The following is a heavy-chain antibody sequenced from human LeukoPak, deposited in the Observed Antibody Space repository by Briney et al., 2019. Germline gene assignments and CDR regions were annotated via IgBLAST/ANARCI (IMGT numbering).Heavy chain of an antibody. CDR2: IIPIFGTA. CDR3: ARGLAVAGFFAFDY. CDR1: GGTFSSYA. D-gene: IGHD6-19*01. V-gene: IGHV1-69*05. Sequence: SVKVSCKASGGTFSSYAISWVRQAPGQGLEWMGGIIPIFGTANYAQKFQGRVTITTDESTSTAYMELSSLRSEDTAVYYCARGLAVAGFFAFDYWGQGTPVTVSS. J-gene: IGHJ4*02.